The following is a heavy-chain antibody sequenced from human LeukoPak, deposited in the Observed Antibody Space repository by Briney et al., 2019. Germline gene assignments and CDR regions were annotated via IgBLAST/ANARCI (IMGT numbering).Heavy chain of an antibody. Sequence: PSETLSLTCTVSGGSISSSSYYWGWIRQPPGKGLEWIGSIYYSGSTYYNPSLKSRVTISVDTSKKQFSLNLNSVTAADTAVYYCARGAPLICDWFDPWGQGTLVTVSS. CDR1: GGSISSSSYY. V-gene: IGHV4-39*07. D-gene: IGHD2-15*01. CDR3: ARGAPLICDWFDP. J-gene: IGHJ5*02. CDR2: IYYSGST.